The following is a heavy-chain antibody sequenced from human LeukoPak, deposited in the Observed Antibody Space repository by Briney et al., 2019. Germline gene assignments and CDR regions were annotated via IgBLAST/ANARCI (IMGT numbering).Heavy chain of an antibody. Sequence: PSETLSLTCTVSGGSISSSSYYWSWIRQPAGKGLEWIGRIYTSGSTNYNPSLKSRVTMSVDTSKNQFSLKLSSVTAADTAVYYCARGRRSHRFDPWGQGTLVTVSS. CDR2: IYTSGST. CDR3: ARGRRSHRFDP. V-gene: IGHV4-61*02. D-gene: IGHD1-14*01. J-gene: IGHJ5*02. CDR1: GGSISSSSYY.